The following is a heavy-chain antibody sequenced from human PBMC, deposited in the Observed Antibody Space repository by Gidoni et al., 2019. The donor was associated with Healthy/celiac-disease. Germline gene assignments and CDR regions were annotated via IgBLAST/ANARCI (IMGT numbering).Heavy chain of an antibody. CDR2: ISGSGGST. D-gene: IGHD6-19*01. J-gene: IGHJ4*02. V-gene: IGHV3-23*01. CDR1: GFTFSSYA. CDR3: AKRADATVAGPGGLDY. Sequence: EVQLLESGGGLVQPGGSLSLSCAASGFTFSSYAMRWVRQAPGKGLEWVSAISGSGGSTYYADSVKGRFTISRDNSKNTLYLQMNSLRAEDTAVYYCAKRADATVAGPGGLDYWGQGTLVTVSS.